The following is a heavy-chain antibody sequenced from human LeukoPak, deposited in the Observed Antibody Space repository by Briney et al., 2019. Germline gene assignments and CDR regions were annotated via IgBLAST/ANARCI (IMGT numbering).Heavy chain of an antibody. Sequence: GGSLRLSCAASGFIVSSNYMSWVRQAPGKGLEWVSVIYSGGSTDYADSVKGRFTISRDNSKNTLYLQMNSLSAEDTAMYYCARDSTGWNYFDYWGQGTLVTVSS. CDR2: IYSGGST. CDR3: ARDSTGWNYFDY. V-gene: IGHV3-53*01. J-gene: IGHJ4*02. CDR1: GFIVSSNY. D-gene: IGHD6-19*01.